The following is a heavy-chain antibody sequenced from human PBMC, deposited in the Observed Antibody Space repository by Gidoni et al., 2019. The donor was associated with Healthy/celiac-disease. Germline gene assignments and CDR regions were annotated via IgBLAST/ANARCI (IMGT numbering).Heavy chain of an antibody. V-gene: IGHV3-33*01. D-gene: IGHD3-3*01. CDR3: ARGGGITIFGVVITRGDYYYYYMDV. CDR2: IWYDGSNK. Sequence: VQLVESGGGVVQPGRSLRPSCAPSGFTFSSHGLHWVRQAPGKGLGWVAVIWYDGSNKYYADSVKGRFTIARDNSKNTLYLQMNSLRAEDTAVYYCARGGGITIFGVVITRGDYYYYYMDVWGKGTTVTVSS. J-gene: IGHJ6*03. CDR1: GFTFSSHG.